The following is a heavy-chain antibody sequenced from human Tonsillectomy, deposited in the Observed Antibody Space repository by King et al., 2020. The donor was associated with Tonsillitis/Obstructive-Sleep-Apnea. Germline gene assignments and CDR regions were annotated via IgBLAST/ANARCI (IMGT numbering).Heavy chain of an antibody. CDR1: GGSFSGYY. V-gene: IGHV4-34*01. J-gene: IGHJ6*03. CDR2: INHSGNT. Sequence: VQLQQWGAGLLKPSETLSLTCAVYGGSFSGYYWSWIRQPPGKGLEWIGEINHSGNTNYNPSLKSRVTISIDTSKNQFSLKLSSVTAADTAVSYCARPHSEVAGTPSHYMDVWGTGTTVTVSS. D-gene: IGHD6-19*01. CDR3: ARPHSEVAGTPSHYMDV.